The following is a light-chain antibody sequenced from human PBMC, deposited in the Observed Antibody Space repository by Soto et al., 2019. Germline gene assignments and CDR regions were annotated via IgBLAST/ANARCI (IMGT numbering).Light chain of an antibody. J-gene: IGKJ1*01. CDR3: QQYNSYRT. CDR2: DAS. Sequence: DIQMTQSPSTLSASVGDRVTITCLARQSINIWLAWYQQKPGKAPKLLIYDASILESGVPSRFSGSGSGTEFTLTISSLQPDDFATYYCQQYNSYRTFGQGTKVDI. V-gene: IGKV1-5*01. CDR1: QSINIW.